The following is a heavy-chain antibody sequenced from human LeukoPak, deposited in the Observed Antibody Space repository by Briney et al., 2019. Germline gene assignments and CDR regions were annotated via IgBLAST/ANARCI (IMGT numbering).Heavy chain of an antibody. CDR1: GFTFSCYS. Sequence: GGSLRLSCAASGFTFSCYSMNWVRPAPGKGLEWVSSISSSSSYIYYADSVKGRFTISRDNAKNSLYLQMNSLRAEDTAVYYCARAASYGSGSYYYYYYGMDVWGQGTTVTVSS. V-gene: IGHV3-21*01. CDR3: ARAASYGSGSYYYYYYGMDV. J-gene: IGHJ6*02. D-gene: IGHD3-10*01. CDR2: ISSSSSYI.